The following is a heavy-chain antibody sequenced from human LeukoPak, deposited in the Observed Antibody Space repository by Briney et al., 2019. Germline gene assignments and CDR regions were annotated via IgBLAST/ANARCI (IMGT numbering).Heavy chain of an antibody. Sequence: GGSLRLSCAASGFTFNSYGMHWVRQAPGKGLEWVAFIRYDGSNKYYADSVKGRFTISRDNSKNTLYLQMNSLRAEDTAVYYCAKDLSIGIAAAGPFDYWGQGTLVTVSS. V-gene: IGHV3-30*02. D-gene: IGHD6-13*01. J-gene: IGHJ4*02. CDR1: GFTFNSYG. CDR2: IRYDGSNK. CDR3: AKDLSIGIAAAGPFDY.